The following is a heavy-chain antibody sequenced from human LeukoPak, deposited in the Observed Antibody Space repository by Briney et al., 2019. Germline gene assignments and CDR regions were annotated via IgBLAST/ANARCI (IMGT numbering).Heavy chain of an antibody. CDR2: ISGGSSTI. V-gene: IGHV3-11*01. CDR1: GFTLSGYY. CDR3: ARRGSGRHFDF. J-gene: IGHJ4*02. Sequence: GGSLGLSCAASGFTLSGYYMSWIRQAPGKGLEWVSYISGGSSTIYYADSLKGRFTVSRDNAKNSLYLLMNSLRAEDTAVYYCARRGSGRHFDFWGQGTLVTVSS. D-gene: IGHD2-15*01.